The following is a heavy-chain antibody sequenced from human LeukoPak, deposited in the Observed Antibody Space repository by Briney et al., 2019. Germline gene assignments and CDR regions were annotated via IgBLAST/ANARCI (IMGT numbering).Heavy chain of an antibody. CDR3: AGRRILLWGWFDP. CDR1: GGSLSSSSYY. CDR2: IYYSGSP. Sequence: SETLSLTCTVSGGSLSSSSYYWGWIRQPPGKGLEWIGSIYYSGSPYYTPSLKSRVPISVDTSKNQFSLKLSSVTPADPAVFYCAGRRILLWGWFDPWGQGTLVTVSS. D-gene: IGHD5-18*01. J-gene: IGHJ5*02. V-gene: IGHV4-39*01.